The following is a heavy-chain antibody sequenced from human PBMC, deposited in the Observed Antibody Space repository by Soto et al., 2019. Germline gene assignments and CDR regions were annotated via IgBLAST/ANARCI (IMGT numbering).Heavy chain of an antibody. J-gene: IGHJ6*02. Sequence: PSETLSLTCAVYGGSFSGYYWSWIRQPPGKGLEWIGEINHSGSTNYNPSLKSRVTISVDTSKNQFSLKLSSVTAADTAVYYCARGYCSGGSCQIYYYGMDVWGQGTTVTVSS. V-gene: IGHV4-34*01. CDR2: INHSGST. CDR1: GGSFSGYY. D-gene: IGHD2-15*01. CDR3: ARGYCSGGSCQIYYYGMDV.